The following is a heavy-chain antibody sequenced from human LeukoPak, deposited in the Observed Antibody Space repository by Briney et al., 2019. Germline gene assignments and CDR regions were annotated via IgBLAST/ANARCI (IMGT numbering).Heavy chain of an antibody. V-gene: IGHV3-21*01. CDR1: GFTFSDYS. CDR2: ISSSSNYI. CDR3: ARDLRGGSTSLDY. Sequence: GGSLRLSCVASGFTFSDYSMNWVRQAPGKGLGWVSSISSSSNYIYYADSVKGRFTISRDNAKSSLFLQMNSLRAEDTAVYYCARDLRGGSTSLDYWGQGTLVTVSS. J-gene: IGHJ4*02. D-gene: IGHD2-2*01.